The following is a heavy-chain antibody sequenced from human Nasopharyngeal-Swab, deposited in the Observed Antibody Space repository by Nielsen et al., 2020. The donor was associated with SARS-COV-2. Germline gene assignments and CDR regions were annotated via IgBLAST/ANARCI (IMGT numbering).Heavy chain of an antibody. D-gene: IGHD6-19*01. J-gene: IGHJ6*02. Sequence: WIRQPPGKALEWLAHIFSNDKKSYSTSLKSRLTISKDTSKSQVVLTMTNMDPVDTATYYCARMVRSGWPLIHYYYGMDVWGQGTTVTVSS. CDR2: IFSNDKK. CDR3: ARMVRSGWPLIHYYYGMDV. V-gene: IGHV2-26*01.